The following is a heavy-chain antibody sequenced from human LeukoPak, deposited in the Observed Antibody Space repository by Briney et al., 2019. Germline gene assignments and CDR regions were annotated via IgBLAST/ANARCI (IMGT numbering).Heavy chain of an antibody. D-gene: IGHD5-12*01. CDR1: GYTFTSYG. J-gene: IGHJ3*02. CDR2: ISAYNGNT. V-gene: IGHV1-18*01. CDR3: ARDLYSGYDFGADAFDI. Sequence: GASVKVSCKASGYTFTSYGISWVRQAPGQGLEWMGWISAYNGNTNYAQKFQGRVTITADESTSTAYMELSSLRSEDTAVYYCARDLYSGYDFGADAFDIWGQGTMVTVSS.